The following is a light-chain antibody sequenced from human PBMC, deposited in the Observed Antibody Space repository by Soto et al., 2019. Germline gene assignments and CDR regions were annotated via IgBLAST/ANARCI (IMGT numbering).Light chain of an antibody. CDR2: EVN. CDR3: TSFGGINNFVV. Sequence: QSVLTQPPSASGSPGQSVTISCTGTSSDVGGYNYVSWYQQHPGKVPKLIIFEVNKRPSGVPDRFSASKSGNTASLTVSGLQAEDEADYYCTSFGGINNFVVFGGGTQLTVL. V-gene: IGLV2-8*01. CDR1: SSDVGGYNY. J-gene: IGLJ2*01.